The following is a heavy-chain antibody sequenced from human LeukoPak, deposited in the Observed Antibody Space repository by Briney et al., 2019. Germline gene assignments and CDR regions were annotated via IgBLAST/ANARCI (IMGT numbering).Heavy chain of an antibody. J-gene: IGHJ6*03. Sequence: SETLSLTCTVSGYSISSGYYWGWIRQPPGKGLEWIGSIYHSGSTYYNPSLKSRVTISVDTSKNQFSLKLSSVTAADTAVYYCARGTMVTDYYYYYMDVWGKGTTVTISS. CDR2: IYHSGST. CDR1: GYSISSGYY. V-gene: IGHV4-38-2*02. CDR3: ARGTMVTDYYYYYMDV. D-gene: IGHD5-18*01.